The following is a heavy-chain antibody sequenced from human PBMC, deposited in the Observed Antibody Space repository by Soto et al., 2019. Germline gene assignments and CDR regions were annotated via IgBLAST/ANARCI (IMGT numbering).Heavy chain of an antibody. J-gene: IGHJ6*02. CDR1: GGSFSGYY. V-gene: IGHV4-34*01. Sequence: QVQLQQWGAGLLKPSETLSLTCAVYGGSFSGYYWSWIRQPPGKGLEWIGEINHSGSTNYNPSLKSRVTISLDTSKNQFSLKLSSVTAADTAVYYCASLSYYYYGMDVWGQGTTVTVSS. CDR3: ASLSYYYYGMDV. CDR2: INHSGST.